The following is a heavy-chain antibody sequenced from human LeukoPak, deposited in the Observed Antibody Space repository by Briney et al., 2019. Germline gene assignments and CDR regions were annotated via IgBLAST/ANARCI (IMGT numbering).Heavy chain of an antibody. CDR3: ARSGYSSSWYFFDY. D-gene: IGHD6-13*01. V-gene: IGHV4-59*01. CDR1: DDSISSYY. Sequence: SETLSLTCTVSDDSISSYYWSWIRQPPGKGLEWIGYIYYSGSSNYNPSLKSRVTISVDTSKNQFSMRLSSVTAADTAVYYCARSGYSSSWYFFDYWGQGTLVTASS. CDR2: IYYSGSS. J-gene: IGHJ4*02.